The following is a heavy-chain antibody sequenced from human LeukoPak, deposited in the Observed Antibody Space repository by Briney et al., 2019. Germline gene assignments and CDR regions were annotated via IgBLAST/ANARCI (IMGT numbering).Heavy chain of an antibody. CDR1: GGSISSGSYY. CDR3: ARHRRYGDLVDY. CDR2: IYTSGST. J-gene: IGHJ4*02. Sequence: SETLSLTCTVSGGSISSGSYYWSWIRQPAGKGLEWIGRIYTSGSTNYNPSLKSRVTISVDTSKNQFSLKLSSVTAADTAVYYCARHRRYGDLVDYWGQGTLVTVSS. V-gene: IGHV4-61*02. D-gene: IGHD4-17*01.